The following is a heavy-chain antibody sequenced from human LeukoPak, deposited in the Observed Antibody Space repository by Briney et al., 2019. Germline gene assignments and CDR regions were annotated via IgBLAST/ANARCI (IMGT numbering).Heavy chain of an antibody. Sequence: SETLSLTCAVSGGSISSGGYSWSWIRQPPGKGLEWIGYIYHSGSTYYNPSLKSRVTISVDRSKNQFPLKLSSVTAADTAVYYCARDRGWAWFDPWGQGTLVTVSS. D-gene: IGHD3-10*01. CDR3: ARDRGWAWFDP. CDR1: GGSISSGGYS. V-gene: IGHV4-30-2*01. J-gene: IGHJ5*02. CDR2: IYHSGST.